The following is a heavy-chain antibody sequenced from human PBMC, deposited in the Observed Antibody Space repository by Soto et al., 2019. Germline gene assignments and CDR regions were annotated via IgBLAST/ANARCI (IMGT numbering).Heavy chain of an antibody. CDR3: ARGVTAGVDY. D-gene: IGHD3-10*01. CDR2: MEPSSGKT. V-gene: IGHV1-8*01. CDR1: GYSFTSRD. J-gene: IGHJ4*02. Sequence: ASVKVSCKASGYSFTSRDINWVRQTTGQGLEWMGWMEPSSGKTGYAQRFQDRVTMTRDTSINTGYMELRSLTSDDTAFYYCARGVTAGVDYWGQGTLVTVSS.